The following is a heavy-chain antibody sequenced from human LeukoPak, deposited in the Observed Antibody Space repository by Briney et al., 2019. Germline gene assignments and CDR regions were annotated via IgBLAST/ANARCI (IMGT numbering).Heavy chain of an antibody. Sequence: SETLSLTCTASDGSISSNNYYWGWIRQPPGKGLEWIGSRFYDGSTYYNSSLKSRVTISVDTSKNQFFLRLNSVTAADTAVYHCAGHLAVAGLTYNWFDRWGQGTQVTVSS. J-gene: IGHJ5*02. V-gene: IGHV4-39*01. D-gene: IGHD6-19*01. CDR2: RFYDGST. CDR3: AGHLAVAGLTYNWFDR. CDR1: DGSISSNNYY.